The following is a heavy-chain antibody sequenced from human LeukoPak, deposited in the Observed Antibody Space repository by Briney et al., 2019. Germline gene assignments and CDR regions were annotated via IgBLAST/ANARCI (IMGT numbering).Heavy chain of an antibody. CDR3: AKDRGHCSSTSCYAMPSE. V-gene: IGHV3-30*18. CDR1: GFTFSSYG. J-gene: IGHJ4*02. Sequence: GGSLRLSCAASGFTFSSYGMHWVRQAPGKGLEWVAVISYDGSNKYYADSVKGRFTISRDNSKNTLYLQMNSLRAEDTAVYYCAKDRGHCSSTSCYAMPSEWGQGTLVTVSS. CDR2: ISYDGSNK. D-gene: IGHD2-2*01.